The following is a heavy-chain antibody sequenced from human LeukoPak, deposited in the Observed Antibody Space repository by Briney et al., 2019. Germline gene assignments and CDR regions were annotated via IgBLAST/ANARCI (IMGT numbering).Heavy chain of an antibody. CDR1: GGSISSYY. J-gene: IGHJ4*02. V-gene: IGHV4-59*01. Sequence: SETLSLTCTVSGGSISSYYWSWIRQPPGKGLEWIGYIYYSGSTNYNPSLKSRVTISVDTSKNQFSLKLSSVTAADTAVYYCAGAWGWTGYPFDYWGQGTLVTVSS. D-gene: IGHD3/OR15-3a*01. CDR2: IYYSGST. CDR3: AGAWGWTGYPFDY.